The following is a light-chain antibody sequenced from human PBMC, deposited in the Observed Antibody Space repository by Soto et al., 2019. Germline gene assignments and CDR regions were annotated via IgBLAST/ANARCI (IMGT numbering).Light chain of an antibody. CDR3: QSYDNSLSGHYV. CDR2: AKT. J-gene: IGLJ1*01. V-gene: IGLV1-40*01. CDR1: SSNIGAGYD. Sequence: QSVLTQPPSVSGAPGQRVTISCTGSSSNIGAGYDVHWYQQLPGTAPKLLIYAKTNRPSGVPDRFSGSKSGTSASLAITGLQAEDEADYYCQSYDNSLSGHYVFGTGTKLTVL.